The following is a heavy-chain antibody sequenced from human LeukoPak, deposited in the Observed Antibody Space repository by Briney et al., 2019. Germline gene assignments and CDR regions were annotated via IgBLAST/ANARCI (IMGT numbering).Heavy chain of an antibody. Sequence: SETLSLTCTVSGGSISSYYWSWIRQLPGKGLEWIGYIYYSGSTNYNPSLKSRVTISVDTSKNQFSLKLSSVTAADTAVYYCASSNSSGWPNDKYYYGMDVWGQGTTVTVSS. J-gene: IGHJ6*02. CDR2: IYYSGST. V-gene: IGHV4-59*08. CDR3: ASSNSSGWPNDKYYYGMDV. CDR1: GGSISSYY. D-gene: IGHD6-19*01.